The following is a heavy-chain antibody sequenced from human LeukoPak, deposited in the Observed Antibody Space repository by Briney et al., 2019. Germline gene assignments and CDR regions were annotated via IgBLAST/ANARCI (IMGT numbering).Heavy chain of an antibody. J-gene: IGHJ3*02. D-gene: IGHD3-22*01. CDR1: GGSLNSPNYY. CDR3: ARHAYYYDRSGSYEAFDI. V-gene: IGHV4-39*01. Sequence: SETLSLTCIVSGGSLNSPNYYWGWIRQPPGKGLEWIGTIYYTGTTYYNPSLKSRLTISVDTSKNQLSLKLSSVTAADTAVYYCARHAYYYDRSGSYEAFDIWGQGTMVTVSS. CDR2: IYYTGTT.